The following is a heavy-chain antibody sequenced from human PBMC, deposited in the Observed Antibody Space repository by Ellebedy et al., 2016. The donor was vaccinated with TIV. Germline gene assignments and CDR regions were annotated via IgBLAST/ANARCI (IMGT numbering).Heavy chain of an antibody. D-gene: IGHD2-15*01. J-gene: IGHJ4*02. V-gene: IGHV1-24*01. CDR3: ATGGYCSGGSCYSVGLDY. Sequence: AASVKVSCKVSGYTLTELSMHWVRQAPGKGLEWMGGFDPEDGETIYAQKFQGRVTMTEDTSTDTAYMELSSLRSEDTAVYYCATGGYCSGGSCYSVGLDYWGQGTLVTVSS. CDR1: GYTLTELS. CDR2: FDPEDGET.